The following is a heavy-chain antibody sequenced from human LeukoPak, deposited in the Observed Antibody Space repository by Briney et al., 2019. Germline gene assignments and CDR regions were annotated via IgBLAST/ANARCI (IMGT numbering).Heavy chain of an antibody. CDR1: AFSVSSGSYY. CDR3: ARVDANWVVVDD. J-gene: IGHJ4*02. V-gene: IGHV4-61*01. D-gene: IGHD1-1*01. Sequence: SETLSLTCTVSAFSVSSGSYYSSWIRQPPGKGLEWIGYFHYSGTTNYNPSLKSRVTISLDTSKNQFCLKLSSVTAADTAVYYCARVDANWVVVDDWGQGTLVTVSS. CDR2: FHYSGTT.